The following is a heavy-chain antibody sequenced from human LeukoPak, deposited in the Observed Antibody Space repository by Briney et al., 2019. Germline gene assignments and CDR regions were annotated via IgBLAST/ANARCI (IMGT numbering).Heavy chain of an antibody. Sequence: GGSLRLSCEASGFTSSNYCMHWVRQTPGKGLVWVSRIYTDGDTTYYADSVKGRFTISRNNAKNTRYLQMNRRRAEDTAVYYCARRATPEYDSPSCSRASDLWGQGTMVTVSS. CDR3: ARRATPEYDSPSCSRASDL. J-gene: IGHJ3*01. CDR1: GFTSSNYC. V-gene: IGHV3-74*01. D-gene: IGHD2-2*01. CDR2: IYTDGDTT.